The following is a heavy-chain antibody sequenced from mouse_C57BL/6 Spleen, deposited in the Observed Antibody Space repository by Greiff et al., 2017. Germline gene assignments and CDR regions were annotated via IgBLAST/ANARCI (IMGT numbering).Heavy chain of an antibody. CDR1: GFSLPSLA. V-gene: IGHV2-9-1*01. Sequence: VKLQESGPGLVAPSQSLSITCIFSGFSLPSLAISWVRHPPGKGLEWLGVIWTGGGTNYNSALKSRLSISKDNSKSQVFLKMNSLQTDDTARYYCARSHGDYWGQGTSVTVSS. CDR3: ARSHGDY. J-gene: IGHJ4*01. CDR2: IWTGGGT.